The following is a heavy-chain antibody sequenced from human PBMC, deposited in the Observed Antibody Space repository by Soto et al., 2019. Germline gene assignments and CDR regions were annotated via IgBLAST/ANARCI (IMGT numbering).Heavy chain of an antibody. V-gene: IGHV4-34*08. CDR1: GWTFSGYY. CDR3: AGNIAAATSRFDP. CDR2: INHSGST. Sequence: SETLSLTCAVYGWTFSGYYWSWIRQPPGKGLEWIGEINHSGSTNYNPSLKSRVTISVDTSKNQLSLKLSSVTAADTAVYYCAGNIAAATSRFDPWGQGTLVTVSS. D-gene: IGHD6-13*01. J-gene: IGHJ5*02.